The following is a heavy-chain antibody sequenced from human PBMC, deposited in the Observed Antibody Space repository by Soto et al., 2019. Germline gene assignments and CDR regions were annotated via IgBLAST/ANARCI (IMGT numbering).Heavy chain of an antibody. CDR2: IIPIFGTA. CDR1: GGTFSSYA. J-gene: IGHJ4*02. D-gene: IGHD2-2*01. CDR3: ARGASSTSGYADSGTFDY. Sequence: GASVKVSCKASGGTFSSYAISWVRQALGQGLEWIGGIIPIFGTANYAQKFQGRVTITADKSTSTAYMELSSLRSEDTAVYYCARGASSTSGYADSGTFDYWGQGTLVTVSS. V-gene: IGHV1-69*06.